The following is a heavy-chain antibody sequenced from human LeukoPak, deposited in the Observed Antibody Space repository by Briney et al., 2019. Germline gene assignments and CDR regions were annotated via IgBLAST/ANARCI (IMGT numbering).Heavy chain of an antibody. Sequence: PGRSLRLSCAASGFTFSSYGMHWVRQAPGKGLEWVAVISYDGSNKYYADSVKGRFTISRDNSKNTLYLQMSSLRAEDTAVYYCAKDLGPYDIFTGCDYWGQGTLVTVSS. CDR2: ISYDGSNK. CDR1: GFTFSSYG. CDR3: AKDLGPYDIFTGCDY. J-gene: IGHJ4*02. D-gene: IGHD3-9*01. V-gene: IGHV3-30*18.